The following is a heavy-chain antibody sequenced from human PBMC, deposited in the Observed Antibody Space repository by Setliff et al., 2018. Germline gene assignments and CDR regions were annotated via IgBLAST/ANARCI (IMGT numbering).Heavy chain of an antibody. V-gene: IGHV1-46*01. J-gene: IGHJ4*02. D-gene: IGHD1-26*01. CDR1: GYTFTSYY. CDR3: ARVSRTIVAARGFDY. Sequence: ASVKVSCKASGYTFTSYYMHWVRQAPGQGLEWMGIINPSGGSTSYAQKFQGRVTMTRDESTSTAYMELSSLRSEDTAVYYCARVSRTIVAARGFDYWGQGTLVTVSS. CDR2: INPSGGST.